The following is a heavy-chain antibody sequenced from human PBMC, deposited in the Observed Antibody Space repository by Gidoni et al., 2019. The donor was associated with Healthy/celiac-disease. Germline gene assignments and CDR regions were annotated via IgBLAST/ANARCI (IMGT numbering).Heavy chain of an antibody. V-gene: IGHV4-34*01. D-gene: IGHD2-8*01. CDR2: INHSGST. CDR1: GGSFSGYY. J-gene: IGHJ5*02. CDR3: ARGRGDYIVLMVYAQTNSNWFDP. Sequence: QVQLQQWGAGLLKPSETLSLTCAVYGGSFSGYYWSWIRQPPGKGLEWSGEINHSGSTNYNPSLKSRVTISVDTSKNQFSLKLSSVTAADTAVYYCARGRGDYIVLMVYAQTNSNWFDPWGQGTLVTVSS.